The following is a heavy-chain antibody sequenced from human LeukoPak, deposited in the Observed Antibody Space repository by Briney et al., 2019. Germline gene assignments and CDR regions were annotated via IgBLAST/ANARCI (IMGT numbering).Heavy chain of an antibody. CDR1: GYTFTGYY. V-gene: IGHV1-2*02. D-gene: IGHD3-22*01. J-gene: IGHJ4*02. CDR3: ARGGRYYDSSGYYYRGIYFDY. CDR2: INPNSGGT. Sequence: ASVKVSCKASGYTFTGYYMHWVRQAPGQGLEWMGWINPNSGGTNYAQKFQGRVTMTRDTSISTAYMELSRLRSDDTAVYYCARGGRYYDSSGYYYRGIYFDYWGQGTLVTVSS.